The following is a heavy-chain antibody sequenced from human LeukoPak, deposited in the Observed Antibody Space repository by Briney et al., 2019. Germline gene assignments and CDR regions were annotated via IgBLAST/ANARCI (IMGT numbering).Heavy chain of an antibody. CDR2: IRFDGGNK. Sequence: GGSLRLSCASSAFTFSNYGIHWVRQAPGKGLEWLAFIRFDGGNKYYADSVKGRFTISRDNSKNTLYLHMNSLRAEDTAVYYCAQDETSITSPREFDYWGQGTLVTVSS. V-gene: IGHV3-30*02. CDR3: AQDETSITSPREFDY. J-gene: IGHJ4*02. CDR1: AFTFSNYG.